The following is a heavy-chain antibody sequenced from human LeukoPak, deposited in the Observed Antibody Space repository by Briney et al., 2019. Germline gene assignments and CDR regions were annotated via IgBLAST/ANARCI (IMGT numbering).Heavy chain of an antibody. CDR2: IKQDGSEK. J-gene: IGHJ4*02. CDR1: GFTFSSYW. V-gene: IGHV3-7*03. CDR3: ARGGGSYYEGAMCDY. Sequence: GGSLRLSCAASGFTFSSYWMSWVRQAPGKGLEWVANIKQDGSEKYYVDSVKGQFTISRDNAKNSLFLQMNSLRVEDTAVYYCARGGGSYYEGAMCDYWGQGTLVTVSS. D-gene: IGHD1-26*01.